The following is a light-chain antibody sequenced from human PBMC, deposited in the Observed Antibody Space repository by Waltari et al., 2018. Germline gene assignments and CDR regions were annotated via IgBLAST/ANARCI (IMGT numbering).Light chain of an antibody. Sequence: SHELTQPPSVSVSPGQTARNTCPGDALSRKYANWYQQKSGQAPVLVIYEDSKRPSGIPERFSGSGSGTMATLTISGAQVDDEADYYCYSSDNSGFYKLFGGGTKLTVL. CDR3: YSSDNSGFYKL. CDR2: EDS. J-gene: IGLJ2*01. V-gene: IGLV3-10*01. CDR1: ALSRKY.